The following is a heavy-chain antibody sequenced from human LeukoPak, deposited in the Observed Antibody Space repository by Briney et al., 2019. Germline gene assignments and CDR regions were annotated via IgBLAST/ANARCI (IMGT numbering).Heavy chain of an antibody. CDR3: ADPGVGF. J-gene: IGHJ4*02. V-gene: IGHV3-30-3*01. CDR1: GFTFSSYA. D-gene: IGHD2-8*01. CDR2: ISYDGSNK. Sequence: PPGRSLRLSCAASGFTFSSYAMHWVRQAPGKGLEWVAAISYDGSNKYYADSVKGRFTISRDNSKNTLYLQMNSLRAEDTAVYYCADPGVGFWGQGTLVTVSS.